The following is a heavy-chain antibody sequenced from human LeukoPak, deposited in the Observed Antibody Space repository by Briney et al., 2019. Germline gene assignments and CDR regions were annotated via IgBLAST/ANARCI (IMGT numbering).Heavy chain of an antibody. CDR2: ISAYNGNT. CDR3: ARFDYYGSGSSVYGMDV. V-gene: IGHV1-18*01. D-gene: IGHD3-10*01. Sequence: ASVKVSCKASGYTFTGYGISWVRQAPGQGLEWMGWISAYNGNTNYAQKLQGRVTMTTDTSTSTAYMELRSLRSDDTAVYYCARFDYYGSGSSVYGMDVWGQGTTVTVSS. CDR1: GYTFTGYG. J-gene: IGHJ6*02.